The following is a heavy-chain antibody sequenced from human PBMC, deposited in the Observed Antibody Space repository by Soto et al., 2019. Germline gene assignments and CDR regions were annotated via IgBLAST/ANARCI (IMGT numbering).Heavy chain of an antibody. Sequence: SVKVSCKASGGTFSSYTISWVRQAPGQGLEWMGRIIPILGIANYAQKFQGRVTITADKSTSTAYMELSSLRSEDTAVYYCATAHHDYGDFSTGRTIDYWGQGTLVTV. V-gene: IGHV1-69*02. CDR2: IIPILGIA. J-gene: IGHJ4*02. CDR3: ATAHHDYGDFSTGRTIDY. CDR1: GGTFSSYT. D-gene: IGHD4-17*01.